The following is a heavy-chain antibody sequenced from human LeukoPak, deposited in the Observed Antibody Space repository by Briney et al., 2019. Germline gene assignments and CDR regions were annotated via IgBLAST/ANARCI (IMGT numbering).Heavy chain of an antibody. CDR2: IPPNNGDT. J-gene: IGHJ4*02. Sequence: ASVKVSCKASGYTFTGYWMHWVRQAPGQGPEWMGWIPPNNGDTKYAQKFQGRVTMTRDTSINTAYMELKWLTSDDTAVYYCARSMVRGVYYVLGYWGQGTLVTVSS. CDR1: GYTFTGYW. D-gene: IGHD3-10*01. V-gene: IGHV1-2*02. CDR3: ARSMVRGVYYVLGY.